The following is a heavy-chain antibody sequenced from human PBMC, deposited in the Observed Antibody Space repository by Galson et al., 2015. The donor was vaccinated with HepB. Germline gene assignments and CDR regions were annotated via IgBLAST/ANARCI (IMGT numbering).Heavy chain of an antibody. CDR1: GVSLSAPNW. Sequence: SETLSLTCAVSGVSLSAPNWWGWVRQPPGKALEWIGEISHDENADYNPSLKTRVTISLDKSKNDLSLNMESVTAADTAVYYCAKNRNRMPHVWGQGTLVSVSS. V-gene: IGHV4-4*02. D-gene: IGHD1-14*01. J-gene: IGHJ3*01. CDR3: AKNRNRMPHV. CDR2: ISHDENA.